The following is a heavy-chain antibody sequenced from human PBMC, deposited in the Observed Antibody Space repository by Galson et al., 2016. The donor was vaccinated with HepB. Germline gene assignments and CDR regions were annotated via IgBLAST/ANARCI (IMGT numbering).Heavy chain of an antibody. CDR3: AREIWGRVILGNSFDY. Sequence: SVKVSCKASGYTFTTYYMHWVRQAPGQGLEWMGIINPSGGSTTYAQKFQDRVTMTRDTSTSTVYMELSSLRSEDTAVYYCAREIWGRVILGNSFDYWGQGTLVTVSS. J-gene: IGHJ4*02. D-gene: IGHD7-27*01. V-gene: IGHV1-46*01. CDR2: INPSGGST. CDR1: GYTFTTYY.